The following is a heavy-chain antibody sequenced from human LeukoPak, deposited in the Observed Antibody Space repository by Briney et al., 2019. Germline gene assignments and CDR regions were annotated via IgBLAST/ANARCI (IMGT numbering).Heavy chain of an antibody. V-gene: IGHV4-4*02. Sequence: PSETLSLTCDVSGGSITQTNYWTWVRQPPGKGLEWIGEVNLQGSTNYNPSLMRRVAISVDTSANHVSLQLTSVTAADTAVYYCGRIVEPMTKPFDIWGQGTMVTVSS. CDR1: GGSITQTNY. J-gene: IGHJ3*02. CDR3: GRIVEPMTKPFDI. D-gene: IGHD1-26*01. CDR2: VNLQGST.